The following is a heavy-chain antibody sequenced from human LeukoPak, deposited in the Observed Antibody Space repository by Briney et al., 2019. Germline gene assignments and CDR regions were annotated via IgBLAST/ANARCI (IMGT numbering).Heavy chain of an antibody. CDR3: ARVNRGYTNYEYGTLTNWFDP. J-gene: IGHJ5*02. Sequence: GASVKVSCKASGGTFSSYAISWVRQAPGQGLEWMGGIIPIFGTANYAQKFQGRVTITRDESTSTAYMELRSLRYEDQAVYYCARVNRGYTNYEYGTLTNWFDPWGQGTLVTVSS. V-gene: IGHV1-69*05. CDR1: GGTFSSYA. CDR2: IIPIFGTA. D-gene: IGHD4-11*01.